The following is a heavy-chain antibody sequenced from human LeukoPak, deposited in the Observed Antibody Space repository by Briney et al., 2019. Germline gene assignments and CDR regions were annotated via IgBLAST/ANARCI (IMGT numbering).Heavy chain of an antibody. Sequence: SETLSLTFTGPGGSISCSSYYWGWIRQPPGKGLEWIGSIYYSGSTYYNPSLKSRVTISVDTSKNQFSLKLSSVTAADTAVYYCARQPYYYDSSGYSGWGQGTLVTVSS. D-gene: IGHD3-22*01. CDR3: ARQPYYYDSSGYSG. J-gene: IGHJ4*02. V-gene: IGHV4-39*01. CDR2: IYYSGST. CDR1: GGSISCSSYY.